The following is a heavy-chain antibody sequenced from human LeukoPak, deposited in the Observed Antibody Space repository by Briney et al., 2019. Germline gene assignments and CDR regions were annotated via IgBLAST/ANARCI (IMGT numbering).Heavy chain of an antibody. J-gene: IGHJ4*02. D-gene: IGHD6-19*01. CDR3: AKGKYSSGGVPDY. Sequence: GGSLRLSCVASEFTFSSHAMDWVRQAPGKGLEWVSSISGGGESTYYADSVRGRFTVSRDNSKNTLYLQINSLRGEDTAVYYCAKGKYSSGGVPDYWGQGTLVTVSS. V-gene: IGHV3-23*01. CDR1: EFTFSSHA. CDR2: ISGGGEST.